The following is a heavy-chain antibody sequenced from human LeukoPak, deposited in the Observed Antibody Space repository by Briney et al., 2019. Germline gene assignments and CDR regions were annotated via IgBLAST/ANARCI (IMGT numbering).Heavy chain of an antibody. V-gene: IGHV1-8*01. Sequence: ASVKVSCKASGYTFTSYDINWVRQATGQGLEWMGWTNPNSGNTGYAQKFQGRVTMTRNTSISTAYMELSSLRSEDTAVYYCAGDIAISWFYYWGQGTLVIVSS. CDR3: AGDIAISWFYY. CDR2: TNPNSGNT. J-gene: IGHJ4*02. D-gene: IGHD6-13*01. CDR1: GYTFTSYD.